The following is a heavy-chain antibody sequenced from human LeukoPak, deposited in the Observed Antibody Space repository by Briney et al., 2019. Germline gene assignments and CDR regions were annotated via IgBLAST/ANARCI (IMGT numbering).Heavy chain of an antibody. V-gene: IGHV3-30-3*01. D-gene: IGHD3-22*01. Sequence: GGSLRLSCAASGFTFSSYAMHRVRQAPGKGLEWVAVISYDGSNKYYADSVKGRFTISRDNAKNSLYLQMNSLRAEDTAVYYCASGSLDYYDSSGYSAYWGQGTLVTVSS. J-gene: IGHJ4*02. CDR2: ISYDGSNK. CDR1: GFTFSSYA. CDR3: ASGSLDYYDSSGYSAY.